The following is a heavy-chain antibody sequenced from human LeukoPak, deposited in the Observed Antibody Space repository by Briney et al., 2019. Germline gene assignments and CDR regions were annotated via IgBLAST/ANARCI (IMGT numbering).Heavy chain of an antibody. Sequence: SVKVSCKASGGTFSSYAISWVRQAPGQGLEWMGRVIPIFGTANYAQKFQGRVTITTDESTSTAYMELSSLRSEDTAVYYCAREVVAVAGRGAFDIWGQGTMVTVSS. CDR2: VIPIFGTA. CDR3: AREVVAVAGRGAFDI. D-gene: IGHD6-19*01. CDR1: GGTFSSYA. J-gene: IGHJ3*02. V-gene: IGHV1-69*05.